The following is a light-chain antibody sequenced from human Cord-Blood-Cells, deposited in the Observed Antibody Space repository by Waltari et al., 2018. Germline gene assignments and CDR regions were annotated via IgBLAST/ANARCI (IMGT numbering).Light chain of an antibody. CDR2: GKN. J-gene: IGLJ3*02. Sequence: SSELTQDPAVSVALGQTVRITCQGDSLRSYYASWYQQKPGQAPVLVIYGKNNPPSAIPDRFSGSSSVNTASLTITGAQAEDEAYYYCNSRDSSGNHWVFGGGTNLTVL. CDR1: SLRSYY. V-gene: IGLV3-19*01. CDR3: NSRDSSGNHWV.